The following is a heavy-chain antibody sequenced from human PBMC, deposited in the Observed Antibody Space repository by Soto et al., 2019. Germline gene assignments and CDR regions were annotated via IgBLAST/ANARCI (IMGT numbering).Heavy chain of an antibody. CDR1: GYTFHMFG. CDR2: ISAYDGNT. Sequence: QCQLVQSGAEVKKPGASVKVSCKASGYTFHMFGYTWVRQAPGQGLEWVGWISAYDGNTGYGKNFQGRVSLSTDTATRKAYTDLRSITSGDTAVYFSARPRRLYLNDDPGDYGASMEDYWGRGPLLSVSS. J-gene: IGHJ4*02. V-gene: IGHV1-18*01. D-gene: IGHD4-17*01. CDR3: ARPRRLYLNDDPGDYGASMEDY.